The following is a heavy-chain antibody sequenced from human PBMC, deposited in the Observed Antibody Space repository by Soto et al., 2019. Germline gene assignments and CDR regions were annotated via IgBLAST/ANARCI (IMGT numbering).Heavy chain of an antibody. J-gene: IGHJ4*02. V-gene: IGHV5-10-1*01. CDR3: AFLDTSLDFDF. CDR1: GYRFTSYW. D-gene: IGHD3-3*02. Sequence: GESLKISCKGSGYRFTSYWISWVRQMPGKGLEWMGRIDPSNSYTHYSPSFHGHVTISADNSISTAYLQWSNLRASDTAIYYCAFLDTSLDFDFWGQGTLVTVSA. CDR2: IDPSNSYT.